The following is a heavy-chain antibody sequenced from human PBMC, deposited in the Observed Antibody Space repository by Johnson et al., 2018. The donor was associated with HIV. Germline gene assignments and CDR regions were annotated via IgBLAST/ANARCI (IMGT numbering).Heavy chain of an antibody. J-gene: IGHJ3*01. CDR1: GFTVSSNE. D-gene: IGHD3-10*01. Sequence: VQLVESRGVLVQPGGSLRLSCAASGFTVSSNEMSWVRQAPGKGLDWVSAISGSGGRTYYADSVKGRFSISRDDSKNTLYLQMNSLNTEDTAVYYCTTNLITIDAFDLWGQGTRVTVSS. CDR2: ISGSGGRT. CDR3: TTNLITIDAFDL. V-gene: IGHV3-23*04.